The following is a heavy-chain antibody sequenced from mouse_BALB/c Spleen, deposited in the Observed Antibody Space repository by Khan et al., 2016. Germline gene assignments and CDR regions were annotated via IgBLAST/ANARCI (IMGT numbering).Heavy chain of an antibody. J-gene: IGHJ1*01. D-gene: IGHD1-1*01. CDR3: ARRRYYGSSGYFDV. V-gene: IGHV5-9-3*01. Sequence: EVELVESGGGLVKPGGSLKLSCAASGFTFSSYAMSWVRQTPAKRLEWVATISSGGSYTYYPDSVKGRFTISRDNAKKPLYLQMSSLRSEDTAMYYCARRRYYGSSGYFDVWGAGTTVTVAS. CDR1: GFTFSSYA. CDR2: ISSGGSYT.